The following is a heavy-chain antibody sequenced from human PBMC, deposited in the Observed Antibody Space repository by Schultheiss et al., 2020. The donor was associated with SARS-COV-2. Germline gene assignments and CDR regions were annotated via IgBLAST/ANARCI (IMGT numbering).Heavy chain of an antibody. D-gene: IGHD1-26*01. CDR2: IGTAGDT. CDR3: AKSKGAYYYYYMDV. CDR1: GFTFSSYD. V-gene: IGHV3-13*01. J-gene: IGHJ6*03. Sequence: GESLKISCAASGFTFSSYDMHWVRQATGKGLEWVSAIGTAGDTYYPGSVKGRFTISRDNAKNSLYLQMNSLRAEDTAVYYCAKSKGAYYYYYMDVWGKGTTVTVSS.